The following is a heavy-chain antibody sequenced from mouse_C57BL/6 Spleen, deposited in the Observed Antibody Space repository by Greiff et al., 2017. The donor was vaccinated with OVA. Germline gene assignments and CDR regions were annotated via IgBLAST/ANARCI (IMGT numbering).Heavy chain of an antibody. CDR1: GYAFSSSW. D-gene: IGHD1-3*01. J-gene: IGHJ2*01. CDR3: ARDDNYYFDY. CDR2: IYPGDGDP. Sequence: QVQLQQSGPELVKPGASVKISCKASGYAFSSSWMNWVKQRPGKGLEWIGRIYPGDGDPNYNGKFKGKATLTADKSSRTAYMQLSSLTSEDSAVYFCARDDNYYFDYWGQGTTLTVSS. V-gene: IGHV1-82*01.